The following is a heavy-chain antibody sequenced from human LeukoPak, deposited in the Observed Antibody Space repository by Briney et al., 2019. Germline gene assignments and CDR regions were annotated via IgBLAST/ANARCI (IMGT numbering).Heavy chain of an antibody. CDR1: GFTFSSYA. J-gene: IGHJ4*02. D-gene: IGHD3-16*02. Sequence: PGGSLRLSCAASGFTFSSYAMSWVRQAPGKGLEWVSGIGVSGDSTYYADSVKGRYTISRDNYKDTLYLQMKSLRADDTAVYYCAKILVGELSSIEYWGQGTLVTVSS. CDR2: IGVSGDST. CDR3: AKILVGELSSIEY. V-gene: IGHV3-23*01.